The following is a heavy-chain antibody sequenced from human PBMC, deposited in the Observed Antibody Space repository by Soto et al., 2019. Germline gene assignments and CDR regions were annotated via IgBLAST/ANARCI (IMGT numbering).Heavy chain of an antibody. CDR3: AKGQVIDYDFWSGYSAGIDY. D-gene: IGHD3-3*01. CDR2: ISGSGGST. Sequence: PGGSLRLSCAASGFTFSSYAMSWVRQAPGKGLEWVSAISGSGGSTYYADSVKGRFTISRDNSKNTLYLQMNSLRAEDTAVYYCAKGQVIDYDFWSGYSAGIDYWGQGTLVTVSS. J-gene: IGHJ4*02. CDR1: GFTFSSYA. V-gene: IGHV3-23*01.